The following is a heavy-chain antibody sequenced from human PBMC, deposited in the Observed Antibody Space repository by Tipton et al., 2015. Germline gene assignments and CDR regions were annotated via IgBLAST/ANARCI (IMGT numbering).Heavy chain of an antibody. CDR3: ARSIGWGYDP. CDR1: EFSFTTYA. CDR2: IRGSSGSV. J-gene: IGHJ5*02. D-gene: IGHD1-26*01. Sequence: SLRLSCAASEFSFTTYAMSWVRQAPGKGLEWVSYIRGSSGSVSYAYPDSVKGRFTISRDNAKNSLYLQMNNLRVEDTGVYHCARSIGWGYDPWGQGTLVTVSS. V-gene: IGHV3-48*04.